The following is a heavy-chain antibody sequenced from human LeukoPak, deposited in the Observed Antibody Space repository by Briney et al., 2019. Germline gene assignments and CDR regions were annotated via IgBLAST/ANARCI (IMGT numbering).Heavy chain of an antibody. CDR3: AKGNDYDFWSGSTYNWFDP. J-gene: IGHJ5*02. CDR1: GFTFSSYA. D-gene: IGHD3-3*01. V-gene: IGHV3-23*01. CDR2: ISGSGGST. Sequence: GGSLRLSCAASGFTFSSYAMSWVRQAPGKGLKWVSAISGSGGSTYYADSVKGRFTISRGNSKNTLYLQMNSLRAEDTAVYYCAKGNDYDFWSGSTYNWFDPWGQGTLVTVSS.